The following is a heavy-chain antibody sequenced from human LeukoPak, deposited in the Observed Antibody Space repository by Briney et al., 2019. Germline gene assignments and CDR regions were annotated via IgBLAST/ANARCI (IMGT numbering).Heavy chain of an antibody. CDR2: IYYSGST. V-gene: IGHV4-59*01. Sequence: SETLSLTCTVSGGSISSYYWTWIRQPPGKGLEWIGYIYYSGSTNYSPSLKSRVTISVDTSKNQFSLKLSPVTAADTAVYYCARGLKVSYYYYMDVWGKGTTVTVSS. D-gene: IGHD2-21*01. CDR3: ARGLKVSYYYYMDV. J-gene: IGHJ6*03. CDR1: GGSISSYY.